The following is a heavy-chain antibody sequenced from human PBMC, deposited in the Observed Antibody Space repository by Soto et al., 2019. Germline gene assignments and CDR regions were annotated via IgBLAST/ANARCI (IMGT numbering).Heavy chain of an antibody. V-gene: IGHV3-74*01. CDR3: ARDRGWSLFDY. D-gene: IGHD5-12*01. Sequence: PGGSLRLSCAASGFTFSSYWKYWVRQAPGKGLVWVSRTNSDGSDTSYADSVKGRFTISRDNAKNTLYLQMNSLRAEDKAVYYCARDRGWSLFDYWGQGTLVT. CDR1: GFTFSSYW. J-gene: IGHJ4*02. CDR2: TNSDGSDT.